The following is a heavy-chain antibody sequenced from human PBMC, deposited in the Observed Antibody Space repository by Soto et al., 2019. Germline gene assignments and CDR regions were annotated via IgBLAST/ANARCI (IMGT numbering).Heavy chain of an antibody. J-gene: IGHJ4*02. CDR3: ARVKVVTATDF. CDR2: IRQDGSEK. Sequence: PGGSLRLSCAASGFTFTSYWMGWVRQAPGKGLEWVANIRQDGSEKYYVDSVKGRFTISRDNAKNSLYLQMHSLRDGDTAVYYCARVKVVTATDFWGQGTLVTVSS. V-gene: IGHV3-7*01. D-gene: IGHD2-21*02. CDR1: GFTFTSYW.